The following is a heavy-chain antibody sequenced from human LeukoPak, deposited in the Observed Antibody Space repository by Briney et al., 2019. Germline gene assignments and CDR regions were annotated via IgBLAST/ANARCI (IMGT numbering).Heavy chain of an antibody. D-gene: IGHD3-10*01. CDR3: AKDSTTMVRGVIAYYFDY. CDR2: ISYDGNIK. CDR1: RFTFSSYG. J-gene: IGHJ4*02. V-gene: IGHV3-30*18. Sequence: GGSLRLSCVASRFTFSSYGMHWVRQAPGKGLGWVALISYDGNIKYYADSVKGRFTISRDNSKNTLYLQMNSLRAEDTAVYYCAKDSTTMVRGVIAYYFDYWGQGTLVTVSS.